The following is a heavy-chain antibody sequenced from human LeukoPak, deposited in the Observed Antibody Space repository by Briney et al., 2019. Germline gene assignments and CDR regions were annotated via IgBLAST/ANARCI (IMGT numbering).Heavy chain of an antibody. Sequence: GGSLRLSCAASGFTFSGSAMHWVRQASGKGLEWVGRIRSKANSYATAYAASVKGRFTISRDDSKNTAYLQMSSLKTEDTAVYYCTRMLGIAAAGDDYWGQGTLVTVSS. V-gene: IGHV3-73*01. D-gene: IGHD6-13*01. CDR1: GFTFSGSA. CDR3: TRMLGIAAAGDDY. J-gene: IGHJ4*02. CDR2: IRSKANSYAT.